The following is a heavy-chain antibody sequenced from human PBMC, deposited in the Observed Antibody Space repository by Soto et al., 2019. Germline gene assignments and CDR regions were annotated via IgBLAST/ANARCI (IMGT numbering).Heavy chain of an antibody. D-gene: IGHD3-22*01. V-gene: IGHV4-39*02. CDR1: GVSSNNGYYF. CDR3: SSIIVGDNRKSGFES. J-gene: IGHJ4*02. CDR2: VHYSGGT. Sequence: SSTXSLTCTVSGVSSNNGYYFWCWIRQPPGKGLEWLGSVHYSGGTYYNSSLRGRLSISLDTSRNHFSLNLISVTAADTAVYYCSSIIVGDNRKSGFESWGQGRLVNVYS.